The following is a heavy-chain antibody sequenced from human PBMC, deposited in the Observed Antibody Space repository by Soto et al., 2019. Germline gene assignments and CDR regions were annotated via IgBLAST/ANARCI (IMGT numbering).Heavy chain of an antibody. CDR2: INHSGST. J-gene: IGHJ6*03. V-gene: IGHV4-34*01. D-gene: IGHD2-8*01. CDR1: GGSFSGYY. Sequence: QVQLQQWGAGLLKPSETLSLTCAVYGGSFSGYYWSWIRQPPGKGLEWIGEINHSGSTNYNPSLKSRVTISVDTSKNQFSLKLSSVTAADTAVYYCAKGARCRSYYYMDVWGKGTTVTVSS. CDR3: AKGARCRSYYYMDV.